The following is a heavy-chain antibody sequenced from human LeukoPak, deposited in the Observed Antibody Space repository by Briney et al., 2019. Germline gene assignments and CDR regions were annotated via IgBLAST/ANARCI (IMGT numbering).Heavy chain of an antibody. V-gene: IGHV3-30*02. Sequence: QPGGSLRLSCAASGFTFSEYGMHWVRQAPGKGLEWLAFLRYDGSNKSYADSVRGRFTISRDNSKSTLYLHMNSLRAEDTAVYYCAKSIGYFDWFLPFQHWGQGSLVAVSS. J-gene: IGHJ1*01. CDR3: AKSIGYFDWFLPFQH. CDR2: LRYDGSNK. D-gene: IGHD3-9*01. CDR1: GFTFSEYG.